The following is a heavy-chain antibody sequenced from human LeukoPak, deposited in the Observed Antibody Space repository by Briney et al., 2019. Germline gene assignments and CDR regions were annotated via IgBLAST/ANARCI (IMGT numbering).Heavy chain of an antibody. CDR3: ARDGTAYCGGGSCYSGWFDP. CDR1: GFSFSNYA. V-gene: IGHV3-23*01. D-gene: IGHD2-15*01. J-gene: IGHJ5*02. Sequence: GGSLRLSRVPSGFSFSNYAMSWVRQAPGKGLEWVSSISGSGGSTHYADSVKGRFTISRDNSKNMLYLQMNSLRAEDTAVYYCARDGTAYCGGGSCYSGWFDPWGQGTLVTVSS. CDR2: ISGSGGST.